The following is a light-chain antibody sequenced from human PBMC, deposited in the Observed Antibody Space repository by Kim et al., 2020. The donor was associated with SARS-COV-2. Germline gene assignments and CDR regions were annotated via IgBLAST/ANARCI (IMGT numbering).Light chain of an antibody. CDR1: SSDVGGYNY. V-gene: IGLV2-14*03. CDR3: SSYTSSTTWV. J-gene: IGLJ3*02. Sequence: ALTQPASVSGSPGQSITISCTGTSSDVGGYNYVSWYQQYPGKAPTLMIYDVNKRPSGVSNRFSGSKSGNTASLTISGLQAEDEADYYCSSYTSSTTWVFGGGTKVTVL. CDR2: DVN.